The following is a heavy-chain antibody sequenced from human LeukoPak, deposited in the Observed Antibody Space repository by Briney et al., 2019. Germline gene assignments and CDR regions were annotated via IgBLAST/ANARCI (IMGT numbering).Heavy chain of an antibody. V-gene: IGHV4-59*01. CDR1: GGSISSYY. CDR3: ARATAGDWFDP. D-gene: IGHD3-10*01. Sequence: SETLSLTCTVSGGSISSYYWSWIRQPPGKGLEWIGYIYYSGSTNYNPSLKSRVTISVDTSKNQFSLKLSSVTAADTAVYYCARATAGDWFDPWGQGTLVTVSS. J-gene: IGHJ5*02. CDR2: IYYSGST.